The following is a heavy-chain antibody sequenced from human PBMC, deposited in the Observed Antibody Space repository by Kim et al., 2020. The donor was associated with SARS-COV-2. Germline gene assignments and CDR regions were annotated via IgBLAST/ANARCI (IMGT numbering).Heavy chain of an antibody. CDR2: IYYSGST. J-gene: IGHJ4*02. V-gene: IGHV4-31*03. CDR1: GGSISSGGYY. CDR3: SRVREQWFRELK. Sequence: SETLSLTCTVSGGSISSGGYYWSWIRQHPGKGLEWIGYIYYSGSTYYNPSLKCRVTISVDTSKNQFSLKLSSVTAADTAVYYCSRVREQWFRELKWGQGTLVTVSP. D-gene: IGHD3-10*01.